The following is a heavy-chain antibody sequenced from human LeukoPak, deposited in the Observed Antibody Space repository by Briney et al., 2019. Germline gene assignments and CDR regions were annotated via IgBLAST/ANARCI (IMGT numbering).Heavy chain of an antibody. V-gene: IGHV3-11*04. CDR1: GFTFNIYY. CDR3: ARKDFSSGSFTY. J-gene: IGHJ4*02. D-gene: IGHD3-22*01. CDR2: IGLHGYPL. Sequence: GGSLRLSCAVSGFTFNIYYMSWIRQAPGKGLEWISYIGLHGYPLDYADSVKGRFTISRDNAQNSLYLDMSSLRAEDTAVYYCARKDFSSGSFTYWGQGTLVTASS.